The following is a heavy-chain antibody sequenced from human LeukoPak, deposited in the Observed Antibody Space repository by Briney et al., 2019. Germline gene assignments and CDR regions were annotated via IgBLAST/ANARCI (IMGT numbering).Heavy chain of an antibody. J-gene: IGHJ5*02. Sequence: ASVKVSCKASGGTFSSYAISWVRQAPGQGLEWMGGIIPIFSTANYAQKFQGRVTITADESTSTAYMELSSLRSEDTAVYYCARGGGYSYGYVSWFDPWGQGTLVTVSS. D-gene: IGHD5-18*01. CDR1: GGTFSSYA. CDR3: ARGGGYSYGYVSWFDP. CDR2: IIPIFSTA. V-gene: IGHV1-69*13.